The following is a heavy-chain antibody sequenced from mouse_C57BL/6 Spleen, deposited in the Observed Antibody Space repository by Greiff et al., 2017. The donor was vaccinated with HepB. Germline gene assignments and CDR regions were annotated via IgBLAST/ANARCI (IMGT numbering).Heavy chain of an antibody. CDR3: AREVDYYGSSYLYYYAMDY. CDR2: ISYDGSN. J-gene: IGHJ4*01. D-gene: IGHD1-1*01. Sequence: EVQLQESGPGLVKPSQSLSLTCSVTGYSITSGYYWNWIRQFPGNKLEWMGYISYDGSNNYNPSLKNRISITRDTSTNQFFLKLNSVTTEDTATYYGAREVDYYGSSYLYYYAMDYWGQGTSVTVSS. CDR1: GYSITSGYY. V-gene: IGHV3-6*01.